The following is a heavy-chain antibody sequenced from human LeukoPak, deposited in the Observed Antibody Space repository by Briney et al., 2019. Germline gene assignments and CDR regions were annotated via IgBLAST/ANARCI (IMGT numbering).Heavy chain of an antibody. CDR3: ARELRVYYYGMDV. D-gene: IGHD2-15*01. J-gene: IGHJ6*02. Sequence: ASVKVSCKASGYTFTGYYMHWVRQAPGQGLEWMGWINPNSGGTNYAQKFQGWVTMTRDTSISTAYMELSRLRSGDTAVYYCARELRVYYYGMDVWGQGTTVTVSS. V-gene: IGHV1-2*04. CDR1: GYTFTGYY. CDR2: INPNSGGT.